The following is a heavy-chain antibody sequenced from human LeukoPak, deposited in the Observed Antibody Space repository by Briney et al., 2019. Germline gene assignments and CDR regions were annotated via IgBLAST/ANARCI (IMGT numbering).Heavy chain of an antibody. CDR2: ISHDGSNK. CDR3: AKEGGSYGYGSDY. D-gene: IGHD5-18*01. V-gene: IGHV3-30*18. J-gene: IGHJ4*02. Sequence: GGSLRLFCAASGFTFSSYGMHWVRQAPGKGLEWVAVISHDGSNKYYADSVKGRFTISRDNSKNTLYLQMNSLRAEDTAVYYCAKEGGSYGYGSDYWGQGTLVTVSS. CDR1: GFTFSSYG.